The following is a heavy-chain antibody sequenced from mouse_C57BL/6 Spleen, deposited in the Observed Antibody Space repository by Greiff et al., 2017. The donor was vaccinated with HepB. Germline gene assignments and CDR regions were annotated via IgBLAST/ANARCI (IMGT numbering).Heavy chain of an antibody. D-gene: IGHD1-1*01. V-gene: IGHV1-50*01. J-gene: IGHJ3*01. CDR2: IDPSDSYT. CDR3: ARRGSYYGSSQAWFAY. CDR1: GYTFTSYW. Sequence: QVQLQQSGAELVKPGASVKLSCKASGYTFTSYWMQWVKQRPGQGLEWIGEIDPSDSYTNYNQKFKGKATLTVDTSSSTAYMQLSSLTSEDSAVYYCARRGSYYGSSQAWFAYWGQGTLVTVSA.